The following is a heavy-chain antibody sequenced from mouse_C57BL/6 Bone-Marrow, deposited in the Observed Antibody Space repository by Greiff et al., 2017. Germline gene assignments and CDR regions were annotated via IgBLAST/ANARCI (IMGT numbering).Heavy chain of an antibody. D-gene: IGHD1-1*01. CDR3: ARDATVVARDWYFDV. J-gene: IGHJ1*03. CDR2: SRNKANDYTT. V-gene: IGHV7-1*01. CDR1: GFTFSDFY. Sequence: EVQGVESGGGLVQSGRSLRLSCATSGFTFSDFYMEWVRQAPGKGLEWIAASRNKANDYTTEYSASVKGRFIVSRDTSQSILYLQMNALRAEDTAIYYCARDATVVARDWYFDVWGTGTTVTVSS.